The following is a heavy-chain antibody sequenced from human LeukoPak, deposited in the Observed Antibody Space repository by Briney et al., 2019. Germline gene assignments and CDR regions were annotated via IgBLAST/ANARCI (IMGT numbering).Heavy chain of an antibody. CDR3: AKGASYYYDSSGIY. CDR2: VSGSGGTT. V-gene: IGHV3-23*01. CDR1: GFTFSSYA. J-gene: IGHJ4*02. D-gene: IGHD3-22*01. Sequence: GGSLRLSCVASGFTFSSYAMSWVRQAPGKGLEWVSTVSGSGGTTYDADSVKGRLTISRNNSKNTLYLQMNSLRVEDTAVYYCAKGASYYYDSSGIYWGPGTLVTVSS.